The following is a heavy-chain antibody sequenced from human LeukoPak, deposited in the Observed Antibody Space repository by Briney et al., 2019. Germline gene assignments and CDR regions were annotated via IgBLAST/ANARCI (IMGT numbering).Heavy chain of an antibody. Sequence: AASVKVSCKASGYTFTGYYMHWVRQAPGQGLEWMGILNPTYDIPIYAQTFEGRVTMTRDMSTSTVYMELSTLTSDDTAVYFCAKDPRNILTGDYDDFDIWGQGTMVIVSS. CDR1: GYTFTGYY. V-gene: IGHV1-46*01. CDR3: AKDPRNILTGDYDDFDI. D-gene: IGHD3-9*01. J-gene: IGHJ3*02. CDR2: LNPTYDIP.